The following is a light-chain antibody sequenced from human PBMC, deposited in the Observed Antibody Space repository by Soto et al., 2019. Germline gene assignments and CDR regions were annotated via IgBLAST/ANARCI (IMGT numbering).Light chain of an antibody. CDR2: DVS. CDR3: CSNAGSYTSVV. Sequence: QSALTQPRSVSGSPGQSVTISCTGTSSNIGGYNFVSWYQQHPGKAPKLMIYDVSKRPSGVPDRFSGSKSGNTASLTISGLQAEDEADYYCCSNAGSYTSVVFGGGTKLTVL. CDR1: SSNIGGYNF. J-gene: IGLJ3*02. V-gene: IGLV2-11*01.